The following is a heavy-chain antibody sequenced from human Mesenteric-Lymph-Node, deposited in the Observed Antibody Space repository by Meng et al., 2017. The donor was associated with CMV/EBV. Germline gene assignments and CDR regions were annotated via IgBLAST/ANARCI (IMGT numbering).Heavy chain of an antibody. D-gene: IGHD6-19*01. Sequence: GESLKISCAASGFTFSSYWMSWVRQAPGKGLEWVANIKQDGSEKYYVDSVKGRFTISRDNAKNSLYLHMNSLRVEDTALYYCARVVHSSAWYPFDYWGRGTLVTVSS. CDR1: GFTFSSYW. V-gene: IGHV3-7*01. CDR2: IKQDGSEK. J-gene: IGHJ4*02. CDR3: ARVVHSSAWYPFDY.